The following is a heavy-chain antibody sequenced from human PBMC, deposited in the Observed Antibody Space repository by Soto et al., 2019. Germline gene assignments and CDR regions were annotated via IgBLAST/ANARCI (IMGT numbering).Heavy chain of an antibody. V-gene: IGHV3-11*06. Sequence: QVQLVESGGGLVKPGGSLRLSCAASGFTFSDYYMSWVRQAPGKGLEWVSYISSSSSYTNYADSVKGRFTISRDNAKNSLYLQMNSLRAEDTAVYYCARTLHYYGMDVWGQGTTVTVSS. CDR3: ARTLHYYGMDV. CDR2: ISSSSSYT. J-gene: IGHJ6*02. CDR1: GFTFSDYY.